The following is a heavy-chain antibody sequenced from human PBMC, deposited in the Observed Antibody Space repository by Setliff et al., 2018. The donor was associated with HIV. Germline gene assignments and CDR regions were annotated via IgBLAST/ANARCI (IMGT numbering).Heavy chain of an antibody. Sequence: SETLSLTCAVSGVSVNNEDDYWGWIRQPPGKGLEWIAIIHQSGTAHKRPSLKSRVTISIDTSENLFSLTLSGVTAADTAIYYCARQVGEGKWYFDLWGRGPLVTFSS. D-gene: IGHD1-26*01. CDR3: ARQVGEGKWYFDL. CDR1: GVSVNNEDDY. V-gene: IGHV4-39*01. J-gene: IGHJ2*01. CDR2: IHQSGTA.